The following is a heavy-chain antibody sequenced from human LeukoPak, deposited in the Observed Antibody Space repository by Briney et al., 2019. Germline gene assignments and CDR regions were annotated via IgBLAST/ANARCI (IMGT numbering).Heavy chain of an antibody. Sequence: ASVKVSCKASGYTFTSYGISWVRQAPGQGLEWMGWISAYNGNTNYAQKLQGRVTMTTDTPTSTAYMELRSLRSDDTAVYYCARGPHIVVVVAAIRLRQNWFDPWGQGTLVTVSS. CDR1: GYTFTSYG. J-gene: IGHJ5*02. V-gene: IGHV1-18*01. CDR3: ARGPHIVVVVAAIRLRQNWFDP. D-gene: IGHD2-15*01. CDR2: ISAYNGNT.